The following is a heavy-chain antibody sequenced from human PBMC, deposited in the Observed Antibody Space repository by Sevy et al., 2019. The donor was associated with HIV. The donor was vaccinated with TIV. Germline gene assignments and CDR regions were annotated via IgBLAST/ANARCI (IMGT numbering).Heavy chain of an antibody. V-gene: IGHV3-21*01. CDR1: GLRSSNYN. J-gene: IGHJ6*02. CDR2: ISNSSSYI. D-gene: IGHD6-13*01. Sequence: GGSLRLSCAASGLRSSNYNMNWVRQAPGQGLEWVACISNSSSYIYYVDSVKGRFTISRDNAKNSLYLQMNSLRAEDTAVYYCASEKEQLVLWPYYGMDVWGQGTTVTVSS. CDR3: ASEKEQLVLWPYYGMDV.